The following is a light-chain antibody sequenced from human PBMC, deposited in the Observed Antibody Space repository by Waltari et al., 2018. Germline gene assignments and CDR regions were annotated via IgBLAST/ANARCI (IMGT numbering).Light chain of an antibody. CDR3: QQCYTIPYT. V-gene: IGKV4-1*01. J-gene: IGKJ1*01. CDR2: GAS. Sequence: DIVMTQSPDSLAVSVGERANINCKSSQSVLHSANNENFLAWYQQKPGQPPKLLIYGASTREAGVPDRFSGSGSGTDFTLTISSLQAEDVAVYYCQQCYTIPYTFGQGTKVEIK. CDR1: QSVLHSANNENF.